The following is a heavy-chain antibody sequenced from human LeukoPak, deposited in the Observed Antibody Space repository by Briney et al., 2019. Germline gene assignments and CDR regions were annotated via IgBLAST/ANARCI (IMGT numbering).Heavy chain of an antibody. Sequence: PSGTLSLTCAVSGDSISSSNWWNWVRQPPGKGLEWVGEIYHTGSTHYNPSLKSRITISVDKSKNQFSLKLSSVTAADTAVYYCARIYSYGYPSDWFDPWGQGTLVTVSS. CDR2: IYHTGST. CDR3: ARIYSYGYPSDWFDP. D-gene: IGHD5-18*01. J-gene: IGHJ5*02. V-gene: IGHV4-4*02. CDR1: GDSISSSNW.